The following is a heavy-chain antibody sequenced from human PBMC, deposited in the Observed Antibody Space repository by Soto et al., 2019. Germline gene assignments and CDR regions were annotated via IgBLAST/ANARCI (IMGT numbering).Heavy chain of an antibody. D-gene: IGHD6-19*01. CDR1: GFTFSSYG. J-gene: IGHJ3*02. V-gene: IGHV3-30*18. CDR2: ISYDGSNK. CDR3: AKDIPIGGWYDSNWGAFDI. Sequence: QLEGSLRLSCAASGFTFSSYGMHWVRQAPGKGLEWVAVISYDGSNKYYADSVKGRFTISRDNSKNTLYLQMNSLRAEDTAVYYCAKDIPIGGWYDSNWGAFDIWGQGTMVTVSS.